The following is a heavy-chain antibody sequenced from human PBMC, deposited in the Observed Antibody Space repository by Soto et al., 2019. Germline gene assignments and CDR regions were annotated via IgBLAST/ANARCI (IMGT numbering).Heavy chain of an antibody. J-gene: IGHJ5*02. CDR1: GGSVSSGSYY. CDR2: IYYSGST. CDR3: ARSYCTNGVCYLNWFDP. V-gene: IGHV4-61*01. Sequence: QVQLQESGPGLVKPSETLSLTCTVSGGSVSSGSYYWSWIRQPPGKGLEWIGYIYYSGSTNYNPSLKSRVTISVDTSKNQFSLKLSSVTAADTAVYYCARSYCTNGVCYLNWFDPWGQGTLVTVSS. D-gene: IGHD2-8*01.